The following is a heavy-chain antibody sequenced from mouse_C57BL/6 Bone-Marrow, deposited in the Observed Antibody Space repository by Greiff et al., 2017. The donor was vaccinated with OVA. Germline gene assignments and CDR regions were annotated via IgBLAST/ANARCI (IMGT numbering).Heavy chain of an antibody. D-gene: IGHD2-4*01. CDR3: ARAIYYDYDGPLYYAMDY. V-gene: IGHV1-50*01. CDR1: GYTFTSYW. J-gene: IGHJ4*01. CDR2: IDPSDSYT. Sequence: QVQLQQPGAELVKPGASVKLSCKASGYTFTSYWMQWVKQRPGQGLEWIGEIDPSDSYTHSNPKFKGTATLTLDTSSSTAYMQLSSLTSEDSAVYYCARAIYYDYDGPLYYAMDYWGQGTSVTVSS.